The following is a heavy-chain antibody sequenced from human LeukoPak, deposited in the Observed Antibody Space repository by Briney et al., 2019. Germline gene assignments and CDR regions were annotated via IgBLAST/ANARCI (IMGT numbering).Heavy chain of an antibody. Sequence: GGSLRLSCAASGFTFSIYAMSWVRQAPGKGLEWVSSFNDTGSSTYYADSVKGRFTISRDNSKNTLYLQMTNLRAEDTAVYFCAKDLLRIYWRTFDSWGQGALVIVSS. CDR3: AKDLLRIYWRTFDS. J-gene: IGHJ4*02. D-gene: IGHD3-10*01. CDR2: FNDTGSST. CDR1: GFTFSIYA. V-gene: IGHV3-23*01.